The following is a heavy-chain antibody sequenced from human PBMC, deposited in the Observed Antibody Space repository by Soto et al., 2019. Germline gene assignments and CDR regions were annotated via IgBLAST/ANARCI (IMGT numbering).Heavy chain of an antibody. CDR3: ARDREMATSTGDAFDI. CDR1: GGTFSSYA. J-gene: IGHJ3*02. V-gene: IGHV1-69*06. D-gene: IGHD5-12*01. CDR2: IIPIFGTA. Sequence: SVKVSCKASGGTFSSYAISWVRQAPGQGLEWMGGIIPIFGTANYAQKFQGRVTITADKSTSTAYMELSSLRSEDTAVHYCARDREMATSTGDAFDIWGQGTMVTVSS.